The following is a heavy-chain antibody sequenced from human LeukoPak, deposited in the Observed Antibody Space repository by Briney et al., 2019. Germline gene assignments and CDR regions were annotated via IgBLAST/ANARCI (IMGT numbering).Heavy chain of an antibody. D-gene: IGHD4-11*01. CDR2: ISAYNGNT. V-gene: IGHV1-18*01. Sequence: ASVKVSCKASGYTFTSYGISWVRQAPGQGLEWMGWISAYNGNTNYAQKLQGRVTMTTDTSTSTAYMELRSLRSDDTAVYYCARDVTTVSKNWFDPWGLGTLVTVSS. CDR3: ARDVTTVSKNWFDP. CDR1: GYTFTSYG. J-gene: IGHJ5*02.